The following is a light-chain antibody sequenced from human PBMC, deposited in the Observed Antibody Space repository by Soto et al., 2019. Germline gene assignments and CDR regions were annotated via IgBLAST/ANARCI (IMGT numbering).Light chain of an antibody. CDR1: SSDVGTYNH. CDR2: EVS. Sequence: QSALTQPASVSGSPGQSITISCTGTSSDVGTYNHVSWYQQHPGKAPQLIIYEVSNRPSGLSNRFSASKSGNTASLTISGLQAEDEADYYCGSYTTSSNYVFGTGTKVTVL. J-gene: IGLJ1*01. V-gene: IGLV2-14*01. CDR3: GSYTTSSNYV.